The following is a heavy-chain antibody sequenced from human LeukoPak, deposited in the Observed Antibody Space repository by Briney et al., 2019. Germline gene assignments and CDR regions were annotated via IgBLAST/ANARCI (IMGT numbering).Heavy chain of an antibody. J-gene: IGHJ4*02. CDR3: ARIPKYCSSTSCYPFDY. CDR2: INPSGGST. Sequence: ASVKVPCKASGYTFTSYYMHWVRQAPGQGLEWMGIINPSGGSTSYAQKFQGRVTMTRDTSTSTVYMELSSLRSEDTAVYYCARIPKYCSSTSCYPFDYWGQGTLVTVSS. CDR1: GYTFTSYY. D-gene: IGHD2-2*01. V-gene: IGHV1-46*01.